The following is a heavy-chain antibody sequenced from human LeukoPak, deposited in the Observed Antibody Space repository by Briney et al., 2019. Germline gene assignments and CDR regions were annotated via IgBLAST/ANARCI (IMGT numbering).Heavy chain of an antibody. CDR2: INPNSGGT. CDR1: GYTFTGYH. V-gene: IGHV1-2*02. Sequence: GASVKVSCKASGYTFTGYHMHWVRQAPGQGLEWMGWINPNSGGTNYAQKFQGRVTMTRDTSISTAYMEQSRLRSDDTAVYYCGRAMDIVATINTYWGQGTLVTVSS. J-gene: IGHJ4*02. CDR3: GRAMDIVATINTY. D-gene: IGHD5-12*01.